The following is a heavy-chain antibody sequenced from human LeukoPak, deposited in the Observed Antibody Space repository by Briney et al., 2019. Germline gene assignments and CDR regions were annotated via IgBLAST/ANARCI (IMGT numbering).Heavy chain of an antibody. D-gene: IGHD3-3*01. CDR3: AKVRRGLRFGLGY. CDR1: GFTFSSYA. CDR2: ISYDGSNK. V-gene: IGHV3-30-3*01. J-gene: IGHJ4*02. Sequence: PGGSLRLSCAASGFTFSSYAMHWVRQAPGKGLEWVAVISYDGSNKYYADSVKGRFTISRDNSKNTLYLQMNSLRAKDTAVYYCAKVRRGLRFGLGYWGQGTLVTVSS.